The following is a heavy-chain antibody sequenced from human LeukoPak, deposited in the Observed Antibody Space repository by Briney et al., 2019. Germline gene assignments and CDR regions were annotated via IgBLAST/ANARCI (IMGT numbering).Heavy chain of an antibody. V-gene: IGHV3-20*04. CDR2: IKWNGGST. CDR3: ARHQDSSGWYGSDN. CDR1: GFTFSDCY. D-gene: IGHD6-19*01. Sequence: GGSLRLSCAASGFTFSDCYMSWFRQAPGKGLEWVSGIKWNGGSTGYVDSVKGRFTISRDNAKNSLYLQMNSLRAEDTALYYCARHQDSSGWYGSDNWGQGTLVTVSS. J-gene: IGHJ4*02.